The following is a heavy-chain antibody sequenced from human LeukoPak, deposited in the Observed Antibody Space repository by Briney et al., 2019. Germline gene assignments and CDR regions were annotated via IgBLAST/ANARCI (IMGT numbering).Heavy chain of an antibody. Sequence: GGCLRLSCAASGFTFSSYWMSWVRQAPGKGLEWVANIKQDGSEKYYVDSVKGRFTISRDNAKNSLYLQMNSLRAEDTAVYYCAREDYGDYGDWFDPWGQGTLVTASS. CDR3: AREDYGDYGDWFDP. D-gene: IGHD4-17*01. V-gene: IGHV3-7*01. CDR1: GFTFSSYW. J-gene: IGHJ5*02. CDR2: IKQDGSEK.